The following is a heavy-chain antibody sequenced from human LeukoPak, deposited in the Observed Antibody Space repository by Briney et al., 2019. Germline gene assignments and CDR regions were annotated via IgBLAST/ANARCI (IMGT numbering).Heavy chain of an antibody. V-gene: IGHV4-39*07. D-gene: IGHD1-14*01. CDR1: GGSISSSSYY. Sequence: PSETLSLTCTVSGGSISSSSYYWGWIRQPPGKGLEWIGSIYYSGSTNYNPSLKSRVTISVDKSKNQFSLKLSSVTAADTAVYYCARLGSNRGAAGGLFDYWGQGTLVTVSS. CDR2: IYYSGST. J-gene: IGHJ4*02. CDR3: ARLGSNRGAAGGLFDY.